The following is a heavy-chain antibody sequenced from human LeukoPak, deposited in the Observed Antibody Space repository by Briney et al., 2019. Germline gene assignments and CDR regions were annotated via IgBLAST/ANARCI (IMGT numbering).Heavy chain of an antibody. CDR2: INPSGGST. Sequence: ASVKVSCKASGYTFTSYYMHWVRQAPGQGLEWMGIINPSGGSTSYAQKFQGRVTMTRDTSTSTVYMELSSLRSEDTAMYYCARVLCSDPDDSSDCQAAHFDYWGQGTLVTVSS. V-gene: IGHV1-46*01. J-gene: IGHJ4*02. CDR1: GYTFTSYY. CDR3: ARVLCSDPDDSSDCQAAHFDY. D-gene: IGHD3-22*01.